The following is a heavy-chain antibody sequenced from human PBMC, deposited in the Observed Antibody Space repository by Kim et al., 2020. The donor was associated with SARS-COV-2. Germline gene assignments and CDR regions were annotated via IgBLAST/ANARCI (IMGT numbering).Heavy chain of an antibody. D-gene: IGHD6-13*01. CDR3: ARERVGSSSWYI. CDR2: FGTA. J-gene: IGHJ4*02. V-gene: IGHV1-69*01. Sequence: FGTANYAQKCQGRVTITADESTSTAYMELSSLRSEDTAVYYCARERVGSSSWYIWGQGTLVTVSS.